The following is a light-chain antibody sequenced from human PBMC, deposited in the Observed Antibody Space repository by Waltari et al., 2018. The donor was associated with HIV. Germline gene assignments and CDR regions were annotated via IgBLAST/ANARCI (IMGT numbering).Light chain of an antibody. CDR2: EVS. CDR3: SSYAGRV. CDR1: SSDVGGYNY. J-gene: IGLJ1*01. V-gene: IGLV2-8*01. Sequence: QSALTQPPSASGSPGQSVTISCTGTSSDVGGYNYVSWYQQHPGKAPKLMIYEVSKRPPGVPDRFSGSKSGNTASLTVSGLQAEDEADYYCSSYAGRVFGTGTKVTVL.